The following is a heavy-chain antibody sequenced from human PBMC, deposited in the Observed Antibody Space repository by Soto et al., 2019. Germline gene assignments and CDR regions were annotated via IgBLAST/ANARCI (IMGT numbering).Heavy chain of an antibody. CDR3: ARMGLHLGELSRNWFEP. D-gene: IGHD3-16*02. CDR2: IYYSGST. Sequence: QVPLQESGPGLVKPSQTLSLTCTLSGGSISSGHYYWSWIRQPPGKGLEWIGYIYYSGSTHYNPSLKSRVTRSLDTSNNHFSLKLSSVTAADTAVYYCARMGLHLGELSRNWFEPWGQGTLVTVSS. CDR1: GGSISSGHYY. V-gene: IGHV4-31*03. J-gene: IGHJ5*02.